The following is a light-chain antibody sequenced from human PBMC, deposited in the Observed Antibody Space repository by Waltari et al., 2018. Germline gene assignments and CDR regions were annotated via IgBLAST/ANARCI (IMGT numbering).Light chain of an antibody. J-gene: IGKJ1*01. Sequence: EIVLTQSPGTLSLSPGERATLSCRASQIVRRTLAWYQQTPGQAPKLLIYGASIRATGIPDRFTGSGSGTDFSLTISSLEPEDFAIYFCQHYVRLPATFGQGTKVEIK. V-gene: IGKV3-20*01. CDR1: QIVRRT. CDR3: QHYVRLPAT. CDR2: GAS.